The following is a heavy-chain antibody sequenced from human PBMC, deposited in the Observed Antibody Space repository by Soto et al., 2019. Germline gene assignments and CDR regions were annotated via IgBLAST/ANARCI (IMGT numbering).Heavy chain of an antibody. J-gene: IGHJ6*02. Sequence: EVQLVESGGGLVQPGGSLRLSCAASGFTFSSYRMNWVRQAPGKGLEWVSYISSSSSTIYYADSVKGRFTISRDNAKNSLYLQMNSLRDEDTAVYSCASAVPTEDYYYYYGMDVWGQGTTVTVSS. CDR3: ASAVPTEDYYYYYGMDV. CDR1: GFTFSSYR. V-gene: IGHV3-48*02. D-gene: IGHD4-4*01. CDR2: ISSSSSTI.